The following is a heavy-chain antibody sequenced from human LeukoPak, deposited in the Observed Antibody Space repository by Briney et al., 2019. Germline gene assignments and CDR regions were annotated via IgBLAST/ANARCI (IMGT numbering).Heavy chain of an antibody. CDR3: ARDLRWLRAGSAFDI. CDR2: IYHSEST. V-gene: IGHV4-4*02. CDR1: GGSISSSNW. J-gene: IGHJ3*02. Sequence: SGTLSLTCAVSGGSISSSNWWSLVRQPPGKGVEWSGEIYHSESTNYNPSLKSRVTISVDKSKNQFSLKLSSVTAADTAVYYCARDLRWLRAGSAFDIWGQGTMVTVSS. D-gene: IGHD4-17*01.